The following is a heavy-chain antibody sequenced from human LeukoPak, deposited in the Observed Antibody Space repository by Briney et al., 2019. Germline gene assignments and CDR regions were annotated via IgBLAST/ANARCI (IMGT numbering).Heavy chain of an antibody. J-gene: IGHJ4*02. CDR3: AKDLGRYRNNFFDY. Sequence: GGSLRLSCAASGFTFSSIAMSWVRQAPDKGLEWVSTISGSGGGTYYADSVKGRSTISRDDSKNTLYLQMNSLRADDTAVYYCAKDLGRYRNNFFDYWGQGNLVTVSS. D-gene: IGHD1-26*01. CDR2: ISGSGGGT. CDR1: GFTFSSIA. V-gene: IGHV3-23*01.